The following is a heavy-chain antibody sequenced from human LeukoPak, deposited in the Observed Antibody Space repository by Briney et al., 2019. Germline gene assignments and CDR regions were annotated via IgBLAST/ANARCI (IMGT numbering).Heavy chain of an antibody. V-gene: IGHV3-74*01. CDR3: ASYRSSGYDYFYYYGMDV. CDR2: INSDGSST. Sequence: GGSLRLSCAASGFTFSSYWMHWVRQAPGKGLVWVSRINSDGSSTSYADSVKGRFTISRDNAKNTLYLQMNSLRAEDTAVYYCASYRSSGYDYFYYYGMDVWGQGTTVTVS. J-gene: IGHJ6*02. D-gene: IGHD5-12*01. CDR1: GFTFSSYW.